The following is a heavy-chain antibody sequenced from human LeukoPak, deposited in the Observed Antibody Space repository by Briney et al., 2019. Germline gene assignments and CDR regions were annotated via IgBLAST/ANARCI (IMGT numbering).Heavy chain of an antibody. Sequence: SVKVSCKASGGTFSSYAISWVRQAPGQGLEWMGGIIPIFGTANYAQKSQGRVTITADKSTSTAYMELSSLRSEDTAVYYCARALKYYYDSSGSHIGGFDYWGQGTLVTVSS. CDR2: IIPIFGTA. D-gene: IGHD3-22*01. J-gene: IGHJ4*02. V-gene: IGHV1-69*06. CDR3: ARALKYYYDSSGSHIGGFDY. CDR1: GGTFSSYA.